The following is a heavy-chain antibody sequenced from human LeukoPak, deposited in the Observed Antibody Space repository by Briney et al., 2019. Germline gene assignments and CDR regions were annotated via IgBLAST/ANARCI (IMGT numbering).Heavy chain of an antibody. V-gene: IGHV4-30-4*02. CDR2: IYYSGSS. D-gene: IGHD5-12*01. J-gene: IGHJ4*02. Sequence: PSETLSLTCTVSGGSISSAGYCWSWVRQPPGMGLEWIGYIYYSGSSYYNPSLKSRVTISVDTSKNQFSLKLSSVTAADTAVYYCARGLRYSGYDYWGQGTLVTVSS. CDR3: ARGLRYSGYDY. CDR1: GGSISSAGYC.